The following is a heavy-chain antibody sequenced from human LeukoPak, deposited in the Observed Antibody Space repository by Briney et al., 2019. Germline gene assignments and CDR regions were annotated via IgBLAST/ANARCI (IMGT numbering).Heavy chain of an antibody. CDR3: ARGVTGRGFDP. V-gene: IGHV3-21*01. D-gene: IGHD7-27*01. Sequence: GGSLRLSCAASGFTFSSYSMNWVRQAPGKGLEWVSSISSSSSYIYYADSVKRRFTISRDNAKNSLYLQMNSLRAEDTAVYYCARGVTGRGFDPWGQGTLVTVSS. J-gene: IGHJ5*02. CDR2: ISSSSSYI. CDR1: GFTFSSYS.